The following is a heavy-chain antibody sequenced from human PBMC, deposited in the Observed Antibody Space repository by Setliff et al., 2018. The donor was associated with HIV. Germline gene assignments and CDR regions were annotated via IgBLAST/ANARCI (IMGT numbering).Heavy chain of an antibody. Sequence: SSETLSLTCTVSGGSISNFLWSWIRQPPGKRLEWIGYIYDSGSTNYNPSLKSRVTISVDTSKNYFSLKLTSVTAADTAVYYCARSRPSLRAFDIWGQGTMVTVSS. CDR2: IYDSGST. CDR1: GGSISNFL. D-gene: IGHD4-17*01. V-gene: IGHV4-59*01. CDR3: ARSRPSLRAFDI. J-gene: IGHJ3*02.